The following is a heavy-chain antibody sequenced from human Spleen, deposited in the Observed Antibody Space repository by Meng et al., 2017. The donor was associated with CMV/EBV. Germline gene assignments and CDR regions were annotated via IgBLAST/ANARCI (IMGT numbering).Heavy chain of an antibody. J-gene: IGHJ4*02. D-gene: IGHD2/OR15-2a*01. Sequence: SETLSLTCTVSGYSISSGYYWGWIRQPPGKGLEWIGSLYHSGNTYYNPSLKSRVTISVHTSENQNSLKLRSVTAAGPAVHCCVRNPQVPNLFDYWGQGTLVTVSS. V-gene: IGHV4-38-2*02. CDR3: VRNPQVPNLFDY. CDR2: LYHSGNT. CDR1: GYSISSGYY.